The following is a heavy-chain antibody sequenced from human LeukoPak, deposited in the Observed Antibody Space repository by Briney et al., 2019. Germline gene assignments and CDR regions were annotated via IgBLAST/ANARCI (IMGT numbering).Heavy chain of an antibody. J-gene: IGHJ4*02. CDR3: ARGRNYYESSGFYYYFDY. V-gene: IGHV4-34*01. CDR1: DGSFRGYY. Sequence: SETLSLTCAVSDGSFRGYYWNWIRQPPGKGLEWAGEIHSSGRTNYNPSLKSRLSLSVDTSKYQFSLKLSSVTAADTAVYYCARGRNYYESSGFYYYFDYWGQGALVTVAS. CDR2: IHSSGRT. D-gene: IGHD3-22*01.